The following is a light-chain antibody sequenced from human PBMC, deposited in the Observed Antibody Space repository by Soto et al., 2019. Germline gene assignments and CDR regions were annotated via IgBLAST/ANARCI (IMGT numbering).Light chain of an antibody. V-gene: IGKV3-20*01. CDR2: GAS. J-gene: IGKJ2*01. CDR1: PSVSSSY. CDR3: QHYGSPPYT. Sequence: EIVLTQSPGTLSLSPGERVTLSCRASPSVSSSYLAWYQQKPGQAPRLLFYGASRRATGIPDRFSGGQSGTDFTLTVSRLEPEDFAVYFCQHYGSPPYTFGQGTKLEI.